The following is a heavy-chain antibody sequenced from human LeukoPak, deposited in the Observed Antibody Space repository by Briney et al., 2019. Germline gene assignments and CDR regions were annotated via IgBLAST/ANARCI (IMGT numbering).Heavy chain of an antibody. CDR1: GYTFTNYY. CDR2: MNPNSGST. CDR3: ASPLSSSWYYYGMDV. Sequence: ASVKVSCKASGYTFTNYYMHWVRQATGQGLEWMGWMNPNSGSTGYAQKFQGRVTMTRNTSISTAYMELSSLRSEDTAVYYCASPLSSSWYYYGMDVWGQGTTVTVSS. V-gene: IGHV1-8*02. D-gene: IGHD6-13*01. J-gene: IGHJ6*02.